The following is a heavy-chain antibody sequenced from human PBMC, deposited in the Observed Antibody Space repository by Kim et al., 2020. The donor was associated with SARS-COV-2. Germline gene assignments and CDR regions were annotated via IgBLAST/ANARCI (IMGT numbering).Heavy chain of an antibody. CDR2: IYYSGST. V-gene: IGHV4-39*01. CDR1: GGSISSSSYY. CDR3: ARGRASYGFLSRWFDP. J-gene: IGHJ5*02. Sequence: SETLSLTCTVSGGSISSSSYYWGWIRQPPGKGLEWIGSIYYSGSTYYNPSLKSRVTISVDTSKNQFSLKLSSVTAADTAVYYCARGRASYGFLSRWFDPWGQGTLVTVSS. D-gene: IGHD5-18*01.